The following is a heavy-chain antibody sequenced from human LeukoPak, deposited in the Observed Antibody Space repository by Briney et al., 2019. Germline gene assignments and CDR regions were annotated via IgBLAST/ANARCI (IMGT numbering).Heavy chain of an antibody. CDR3: ARISGSYYYFDY. Sequence: SETLSLTCAVYGGSFSGYYWSWIRQPPGKGLEWIGEINHSGSTNYNPSLKSRVTISVDTSKNQFSLKLSSVTAADTAVYYCARISGSYYYFDYWGQGTLVTVSS. J-gene: IGHJ4*02. CDR1: GGSFSGYY. CDR2: INHSGST. D-gene: IGHD1-26*01. V-gene: IGHV4-34*01.